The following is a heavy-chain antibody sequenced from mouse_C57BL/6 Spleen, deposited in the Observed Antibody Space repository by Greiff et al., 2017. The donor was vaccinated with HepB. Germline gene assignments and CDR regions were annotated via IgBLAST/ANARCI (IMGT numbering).Heavy chain of an antibody. CDR3: ARDYGSLYWYFDG. V-gene: IGHV1-82*01. J-gene: IGHJ1*03. CDR1: GYAFSSSW. CDR2: IYPGDGDT. D-gene: IGHD1-1*01. Sequence: VQRVESGPELVKPGASVKISCKASGYAFSSSWMNWVKQRPGKGLEWIGRIYPGDGDTNYNGKFKGKATLTADKSSSTAYMQLSSLTSEDSAVYFCARDYGSLYWYFDGWGTGTTVTVSS.